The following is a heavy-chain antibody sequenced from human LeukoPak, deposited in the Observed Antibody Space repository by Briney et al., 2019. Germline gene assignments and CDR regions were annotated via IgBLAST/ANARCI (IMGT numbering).Heavy chain of an antibody. Sequence: GGPLRLSCAASGFKYDDYAMHCVRQAPGKGLEWVSGINWSSGTIGYADSVKGRFTISRDSAKNSLYLQMNSLRPEDTAFYYCAKGQTTVVNDAFDFWGQGTMVTVSS. V-gene: IGHV3-9*01. D-gene: IGHD4-23*01. J-gene: IGHJ3*01. CDR1: GFKYDDYA. CDR3: AKGQTTVVNDAFDF. CDR2: INWSSGTI.